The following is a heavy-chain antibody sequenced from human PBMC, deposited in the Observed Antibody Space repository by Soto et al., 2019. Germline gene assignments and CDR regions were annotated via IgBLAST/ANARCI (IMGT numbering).Heavy chain of an antibody. J-gene: IGHJ4*02. V-gene: IGHV1-18*01. CDR2: ISAYNGNT. CDR3: ASGLLGGYRG. CDR1: CYSFAEYG. D-gene: IGHD3-10*01. Sequence: APVKVCCKASCYSFAEYGIGWGRQAPGQGLEWMGWISAYNGNTNYAQKLQGRVTMTTDTSTSTAYMELRSLRSDDTAVYYCASGLLGGYRGWGQGTLVTVSS.